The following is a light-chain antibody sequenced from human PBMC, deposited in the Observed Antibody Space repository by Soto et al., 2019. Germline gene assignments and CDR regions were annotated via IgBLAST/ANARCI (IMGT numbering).Light chain of an antibody. Sequence: DIVMTQSPDALAVSLGERATINCKSSQSVLYASNKKNYLAWFQQKPRQPPKLLIYWASTRESGVPDRFSGSGSGKDFSLTISSLQAEDVAVYYCQQYFGTPFTIGCEPKVDI. CDR2: WAS. CDR3: QQYFGTPFT. J-gene: IGKJ4*01. V-gene: IGKV4-1*01. CDR1: QSVLYASNKKNY.